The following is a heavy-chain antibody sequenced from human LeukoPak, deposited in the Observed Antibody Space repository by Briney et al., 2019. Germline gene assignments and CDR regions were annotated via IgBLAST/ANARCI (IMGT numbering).Heavy chain of an antibody. CDR2: IYYGGST. CDR3: ARDRSSGWYGANDH. CDR1: TGSISGYY. Sequence: SETLSFTCTVATGSISGYYWSWLRQPPGKGLEWVGYIYYGGSTNYNPSLGSRATISVDTSKNQFSRKLSSVTAADTAVYDCARDRSSGWYGANDHWGQGTLVTVSS. J-gene: IGHJ5*02. V-gene: IGHV4-59*01. D-gene: IGHD6-19*01.